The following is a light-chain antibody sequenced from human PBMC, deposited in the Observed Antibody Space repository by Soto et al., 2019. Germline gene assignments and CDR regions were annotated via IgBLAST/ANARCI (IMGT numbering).Light chain of an antibody. CDR2: AAS. V-gene: IGKV3-20*01. J-gene: IGKJ1*01. Sequence: EIALTQSPGILSLSPGERATLSCRASQSVNSNYLAWYQQKSGQAPRLLLYAASSRATGIPDRFSGSGSGTDFTLTISRLEPEDFAVYYCQQYDTSPWTFGQGTKVDIK. CDR1: QSVNSNY. CDR3: QQYDTSPWT.